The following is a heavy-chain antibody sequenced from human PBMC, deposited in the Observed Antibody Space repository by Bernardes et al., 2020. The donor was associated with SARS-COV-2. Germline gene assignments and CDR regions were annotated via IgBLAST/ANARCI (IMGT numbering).Heavy chain of an antibody. D-gene: IGHD1-26*01. CDR3: ARGDGEYSGSNYNYNGLDV. J-gene: IGHJ6*02. V-gene: IGHV4-34*01. Sequence: SETLSLTCAVYGGSFSGYYWTWIRQPPGKELECIGEINHSGSTNYNPSLQSRVTISVDTSKNQFSLKLSSVTAADTAMYYCARGDGEYSGSNYNYNGLDVWGQGTTVTVSS. CDR1: GGSFSGYY. CDR2: INHSGST.